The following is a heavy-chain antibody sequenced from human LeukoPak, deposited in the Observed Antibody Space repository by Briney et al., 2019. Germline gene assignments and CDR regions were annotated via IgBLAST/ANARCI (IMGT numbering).Heavy chain of an antibody. J-gene: IGHJ4*01. V-gene: IGHV3-23*01. CDR1: GFTFSNSA. CDR2: LSGSGITT. Sequence: GGSLRLSCAASGFTFSNSAMSWVRQAPGKGLEWVSTLSGSGITTYYADSVKGRFTISRDNSKNTLYLQMNSLRAENTAVYYCAKGIYSSGWSYFDYWGHGTLVTVSS. D-gene: IGHD6-19*01. CDR3: AKGIYSSGWSYFDY.